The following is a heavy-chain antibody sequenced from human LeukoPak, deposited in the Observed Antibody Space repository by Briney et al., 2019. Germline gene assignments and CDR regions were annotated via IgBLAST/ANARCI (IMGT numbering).Heavy chain of an antibody. CDR3: ARFLLWFGDPTYDFDY. D-gene: IGHD3-10*01. CDR1: GYTFTSYG. CDR2: ISAYNGNT. Sequence: ASVKVSCKASGYTFTSYGISWVRQAPGRGLEWMGWISAYNGNTNYAQKLQGRVTMTTDTSTSTAYMELRSLRSDDTAVYYCARFLLWFGDPTYDFDYWGQGTLVTVSS. J-gene: IGHJ4*02. V-gene: IGHV1-18*01.